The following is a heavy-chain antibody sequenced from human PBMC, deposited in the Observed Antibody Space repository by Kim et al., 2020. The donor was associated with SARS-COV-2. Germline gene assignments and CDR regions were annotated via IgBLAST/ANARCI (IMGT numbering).Heavy chain of an antibody. D-gene: IGHD1-1*01. CDR3: ARADRWNPAH. V-gene: IGHV4-34*01. Sequence: SETLSLTCAVYGGSFSGYYWSWIRQPPGKGLEWIGEINHSGSTNYNPSLKSRVTISVDTSKNQFSLKLSSVTAADTAVYYCARADRWNPAHWGQGTLVTVSS. CDR1: GGSFSGYY. J-gene: IGHJ4*02. CDR2: INHSGST.